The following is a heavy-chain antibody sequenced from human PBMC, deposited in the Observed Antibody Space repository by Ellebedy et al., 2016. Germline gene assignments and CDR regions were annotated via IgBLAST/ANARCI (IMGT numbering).Heavy chain of an antibody. CDR3: ARGRRTDEYGDHRLSIGY. Sequence: GESLKISCVASGFSFSSFGMHWVRQAPGKGLEWVAVISFDANNKFYAAPVKGRFTISRDNSKNTLHLQMNSLNLEDTALYYCARGRRTDEYGDHRLSIGYWGQGTLVTVSS. CDR1: GFSFSSFG. CDR2: ISFDANNK. V-gene: IGHV3-30*03. D-gene: IGHD4/OR15-4a*01. J-gene: IGHJ4*02.